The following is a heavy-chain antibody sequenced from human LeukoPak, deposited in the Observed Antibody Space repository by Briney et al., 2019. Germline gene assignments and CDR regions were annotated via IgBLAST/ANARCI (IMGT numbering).Heavy chain of an antibody. CDR1: GGSITSYY. D-gene: IGHD1-26*01. CDR3: ARWVGASSGSFFDY. V-gene: IGHV4-59*08. CDR2: IYYSGST. J-gene: IGHJ4*02. Sequence: SETLSVICTVSGGSITSYYWSWIRQPPGKGLEGIGYIYYSGSTNYNPSLKSRVTISVDTSKNQFSLKLSSVTAADTAVYYCARWVGASSGSFFDYWGQGTLVTVSS.